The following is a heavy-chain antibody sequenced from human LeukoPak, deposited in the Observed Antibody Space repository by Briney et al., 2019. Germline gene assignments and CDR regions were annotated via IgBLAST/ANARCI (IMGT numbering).Heavy chain of an antibody. V-gene: IGHV4-59*01. CDR1: GGSISSYY. D-gene: IGHD1-26*01. CDR2: SDYSGST. Sequence: PSETLSLTCTVSGGSISSYYWNWIRQPPGKGLEWIGYSDYSGSTNYSPSLKSRVTISVDMSKKQFSLKLRSVTAADTAVYYCARDIGGSYYFHYWGQGTLVTVSS. CDR3: ARDIGGSYYFHY. J-gene: IGHJ4*02.